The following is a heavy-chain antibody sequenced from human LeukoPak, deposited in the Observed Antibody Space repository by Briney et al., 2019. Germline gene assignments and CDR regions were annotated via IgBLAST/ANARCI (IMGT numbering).Heavy chain of an antibody. V-gene: IGHV1-2*02. CDR2: INPASGGT. D-gene: IGHD5-18*01. CDR1: GYAFTAYY. Sequence: ASVKVSCKASGYAFTAYYIHWVRQAPGQGLEWMGWINPASGGTSYAQKFQGRVTMTSDTSISTAYMELSRLRSDDTAVYFCAGAGGGYSSGWGAFDIWGQGTMVTVSS. J-gene: IGHJ3*02. CDR3: AGAGGGYSSGWGAFDI.